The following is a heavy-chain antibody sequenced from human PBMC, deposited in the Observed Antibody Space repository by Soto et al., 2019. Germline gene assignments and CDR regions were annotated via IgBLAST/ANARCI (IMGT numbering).Heavy chain of an antibody. J-gene: IGHJ3*02. CDR1: GFTVSSHA. D-gene: IGHD2-15*01. CDR2: VTADGGT. Sequence: EVQVLESGGGLVQPGGSLRLSCEGSGFTVSSHAMTWIRQAPGKRPEWVSTVTADGGTYYADSVKGRFAMSRDTSENTLYLQMNSLGAEDTAAYYCAPHVSCSGGSCQYDAFAIRGQGTMVTVSS. CDR3: APHVSCSGGSCQYDAFAI. V-gene: IGHV3-23*01.